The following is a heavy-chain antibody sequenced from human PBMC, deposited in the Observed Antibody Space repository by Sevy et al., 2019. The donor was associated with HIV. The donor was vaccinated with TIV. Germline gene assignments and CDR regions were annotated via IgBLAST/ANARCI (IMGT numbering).Heavy chain of an antibody. CDR2: IYYSGST. CDR1: GGSISSYY. D-gene: IGHD3-3*01. Sequence: SETLSLTCTVFGGSISSYYWNWIRQPPGKGLEWIGYIYYSGSTNYNPSLKSRVTISVDMSKNQFSLKLSSVTAADTAVYYCARESPLGVEWKLSRPQNWFDPWGQGTLVTVSS. J-gene: IGHJ5*02. CDR3: ARESPLGVEWKLSRPQNWFDP. V-gene: IGHV4-59*01.